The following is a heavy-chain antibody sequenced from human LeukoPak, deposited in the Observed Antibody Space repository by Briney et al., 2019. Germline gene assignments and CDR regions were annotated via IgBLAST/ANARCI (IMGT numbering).Heavy chain of an antibody. Sequence: QTGGSLRLSCAASGFTFSSYGMHWVRQAPGKGLEWVAVISYDGSNKYYADSVKGRFTISRDNSKNTLYLQMNSLRAEDTAVYYCAKDKDISGSYYYYYGMDVWGQGTTVTVSS. D-gene: IGHD1-26*01. CDR3: AKDKDISGSYYYYYGMDV. CDR2: ISYDGSNK. CDR1: GFTFSSYG. V-gene: IGHV3-30*18. J-gene: IGHJ6*02.